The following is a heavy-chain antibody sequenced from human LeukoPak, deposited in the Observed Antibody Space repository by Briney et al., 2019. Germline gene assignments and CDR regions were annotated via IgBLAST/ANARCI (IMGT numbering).Heavy chain of an antibody. CDR3: ARDFWSGYPKYYFDY. V-gene: IGHV4-30-2*01. CDR2: IYHSGST. J-gene: IGHJ4*02. Sequence: PSETLSLTCTLSGGSISSGGYYWSWIRQPPGKGLEWIGYIYHSGSTYYNPSLKSRVTISVDRSKNQFSLKLSSVTAADTAVYYCARDFWSGYPKYYFDYWGQGTLVTVSS. CDR1: GGSISSGGYY. D-gene: IGHD3-3*01.